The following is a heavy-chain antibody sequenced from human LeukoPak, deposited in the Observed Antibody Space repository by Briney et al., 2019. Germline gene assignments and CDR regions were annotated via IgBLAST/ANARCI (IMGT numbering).Heavy chain of an antibody. CDR2: INEDGSGK. D-gene: IGHD2-15*01. J-gene: IGHJ3*02. CDR3: ARDGRVGATKAFDI. V-gene: IGHV3-7*01. CDR1: GFTFSSYS. Sequence: GGSLRLSCAASGFTFSSYSMNWVRQAPGKGLEWVGNINEDGSGKSYVDSVKGRFTISRDNAKNSLYLQMNSLRAEDTAVYYCARDGRVGATKAFDIWGQGTMVTVSS.